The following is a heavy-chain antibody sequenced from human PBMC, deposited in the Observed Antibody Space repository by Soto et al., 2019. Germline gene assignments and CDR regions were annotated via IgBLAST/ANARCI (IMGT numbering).Heavy chain of an antibody. V-gene: IGHV3-30*18. CDR3: AKVAGGLYYYDSSGYYFHDY. D-gene: IGHD3-22*01. J-gene: IGHJ4*01. CDR2: ISYDGSNK. Sequence: QVQLVESGGGVVQPGRSLRLSCAASGFTFSSYGMHWVRQAPGKGLEWVAVISYDGSNKYYADSVKGRLNISRDNSKNSLDLRRNSLGANDTAVYYCAKVAGGLYYYDSSGYYFHDYWCQGSLVTVS. CDR1: GFTFSSYG.